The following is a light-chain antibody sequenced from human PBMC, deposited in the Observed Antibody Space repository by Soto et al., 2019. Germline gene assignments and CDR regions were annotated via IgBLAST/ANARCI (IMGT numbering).Light chain of an antibody. J-gene: IGKJ4*01. CDR1: QGIGND. Sequence: AIQMAQSPSSPSASVGDRVTITCRASQGIGNDVGWYQQKPGKAPKLLLYAATTLQSGVPSRFSGTRSGTDFTLTISSLQPEDFATCYCLQDHNYPLTFGGGTKVEIK. CDR3: LQDHNYPLT. CDR2: AAT. V-gene: IGKV1-6*02.